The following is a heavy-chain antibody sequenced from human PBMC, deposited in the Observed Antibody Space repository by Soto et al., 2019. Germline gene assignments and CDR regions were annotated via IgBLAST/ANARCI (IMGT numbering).Heavy chain of an antibody. Sequence: QVQLVESGGGVVQPGGSLRLSCAASGFTFSGCGMHWVRQAPGKGLEWVAVTSHDGSNKDYADSVKGRFTISRDNSKNTLSLQMTCLRPEDAAVSFCAKDGYERRAGYNWADYSSAMDLWGQGTTVNVSS. CDR2: TSHDGSNK. D-gene: IGHD1-1*01. V-gene: IGHV3-30*18. J-gene: IGHJ6*02. CDR1: GFTFSGCG. CDR3: AKDGYERRAGYNWADYSSAMDL.